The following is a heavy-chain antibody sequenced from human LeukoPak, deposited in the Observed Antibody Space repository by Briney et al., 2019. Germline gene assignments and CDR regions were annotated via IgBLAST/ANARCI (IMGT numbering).Heavy chain of an antibody. CDR3: ARAQWLVRGHDAFDI. D-gene: IGHD6-19*01. V-gene: IGHV4-34*01. J-gene: IGHJ3*02. CDR1: GGSFSGYY. CDR2: INHSGST. Sequence: SETLSLTCAVYGGSFSGYYWSWIRQPPGKGLEWIGEINHSGSTNYNPSLKSRVTISVDTSKNQFSLKLSSVTAADTAVYYCARAQWLVRGHDAFDIWGQGTMVTVSS.